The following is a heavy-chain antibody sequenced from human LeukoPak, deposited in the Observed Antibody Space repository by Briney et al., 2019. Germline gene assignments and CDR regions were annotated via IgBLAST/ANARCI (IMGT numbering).Heavy chain of an antibody. CDR3: ARSGIAVAGPLYYYYGMDV. CDR2: MRRDGNEI. J-gene: IGHJ6*02. D-gene: IGHD6-19*01. Sequence: PGGSLRLSCSASGFTFSTYWMSWVRQAPGKGLGWVANMRRDGNEIYYLDSVRGRFTISRDNAKNSLYLQMNSLRAEDTAVYYCARSGIAVAGPLYYYYGMDVWGQGTTVTVSS. CDR1: GFTFSTYW. V-gene: IGHV3-7*01.